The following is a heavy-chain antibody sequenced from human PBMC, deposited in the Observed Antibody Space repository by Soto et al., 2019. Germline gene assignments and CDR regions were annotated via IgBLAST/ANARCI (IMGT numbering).Heavy chain of an antibody. Sequence: QVQLVQSGAEVKKPGASVKVSCKASGYTFTSYDINWVRQATGQGLEWMGWMNPNSGNTGYAQKFQGRVTMTRNTSISTAYMELRSLRSEDTAVYYCALPSSSFPNGYYYYYYYGMDVWGQGTTVTVSS. CDR2: MNPNSGNT. J-gene: IGHJ6*02. CDR1: GYTFTSYD. CDR3: ALPSSSFPNGYYYYYYYGMDV. V-gene: IGHV1-8*01. D-gene: IGHD6-6*01.